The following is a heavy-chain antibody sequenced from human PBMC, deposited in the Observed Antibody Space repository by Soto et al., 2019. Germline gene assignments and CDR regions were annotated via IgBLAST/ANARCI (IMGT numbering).Heavy chain of an antibody. CDR1: GYIFTNYY. J-gene: IGHJ5*02. V-gene: IGHV1-46*01. Sequence: QVRLVQSGAEVKKPGASVKVSCKASGYIFTNYYIHWVRQAPGQGLEWMAIINPNGGSTNCAQEFQGRITLTRDTSTSTVYMDLSSLTSEDTAVYYCARGFYSGDQWGQGTLVTVSS. CDR3: ARGFYSGDQ. D-gene: IGHD2-21*01. CDR2: INPNGGST.